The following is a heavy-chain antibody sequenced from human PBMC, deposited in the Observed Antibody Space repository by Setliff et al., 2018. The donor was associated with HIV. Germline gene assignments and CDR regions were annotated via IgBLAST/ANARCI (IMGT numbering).Heavy chain of an antibody. D-gene: IGHD6-19*01. V-gene: IGHV4-39*01. CDR2: IYHSGTT. CDR3: ARSKYSSGWYSDHDAFDI. J-gene: IGHJ3*02. CDR1: GGSISSGDYY. Sequence: PSETLSLTCTVSGGSISSGDYYWGWVRQPPGKGLEWIGSIYHSGTTYYNPSLKSRVTISVATSKIQFSLKLTSVTAADTALYYCARSKYSSGWYSDHDAFDIWGQGTRVTVS.